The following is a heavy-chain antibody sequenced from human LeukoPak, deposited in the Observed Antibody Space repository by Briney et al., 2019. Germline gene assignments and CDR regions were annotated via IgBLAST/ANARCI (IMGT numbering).Heavy chain of an antibody. Sequence: ASVKVSCKASGYTFTGYYMHWVRQAPGQGLEWMGWINPNSGGTNYAQKFQGRVTMTRDTSISTAYMELSRLRSEDTAVYYCARDGGVAAAGPFDPWGQGTLVTVSS. CDR3: ARDGGVAAAGPFDP. CDR1: GYTFTGYY. J-gene: IGHJ5*02. D-gene: IGHD6-13*01. V-gene: IGHV1-2*02. CDR2: INPNSGGT.